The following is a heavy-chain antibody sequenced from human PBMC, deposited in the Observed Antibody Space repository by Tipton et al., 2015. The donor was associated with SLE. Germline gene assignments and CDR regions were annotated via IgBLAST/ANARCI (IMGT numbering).Heavy chain of an antibody. CDR2: ICYSGST. Sequence: TLSLTCTVSGGSISSYYWSWIRQPPGKGLEWIGYICYSGSTNYNPSLKSRVTISVDTSKNQFSLKLSSVTAADTAVYYCASWSPERTSGWSRFDYWGQGTLVTVSS. J-gene: IGHJ4*02. D-gene: IGHD6-19*01. CDR1: GGSISSYY. CDR3: ASWSPERTSGWSRFDY. V-gene: IGHV4-59*01.